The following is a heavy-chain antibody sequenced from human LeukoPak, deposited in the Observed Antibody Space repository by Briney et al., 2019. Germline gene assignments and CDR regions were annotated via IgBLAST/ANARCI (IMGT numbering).Heavy chain of an antibody. CDR1: GFIFDDYG. D-gene: IGHD4-17*01. V-gene: IGHV3-20*04. CDR3: ANEIRPNDY. Sequence: GGSLRLSCAASGFIFDDYGMSWVRQAPGKGLEWVSGINWNGGSTGYADSVKGRFTISRDNSKNTLYLQMNSLRAEDTAVYYCANEIRPNDYWGQGTQVTVSS. J-gene: IGHJ4*02. CDR2: INWNGGST.